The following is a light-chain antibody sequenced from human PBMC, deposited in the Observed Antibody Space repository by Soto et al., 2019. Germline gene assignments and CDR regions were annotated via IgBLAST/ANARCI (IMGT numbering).Light chain of an antibody. Sequence: EIVMTQSPATLSVSPGERATLSCRASQSVSSNLAWYQQKPGQAPRLLIYGASTRATGIPARFSGSGSGTEFTLTISSLQSEDFAVHYCQQYNNWPQKFGQGTKV. V-gene: IGKV3-15*01. J-gene: IGKJ1*01. CDR1: QSVSSN. CDR2: GAS. CDR3: QQYNNWPQK.